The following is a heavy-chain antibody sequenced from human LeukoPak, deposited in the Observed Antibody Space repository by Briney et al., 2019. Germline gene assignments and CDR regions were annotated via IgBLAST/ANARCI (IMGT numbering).Heavy chain of an antibody. Sequence: GGSLRLSCEASGFPFSSYSMNWVRQAPGKGLEWVSYIRSSSTRIYYADSVKGRFTVSRDNAKNSMYLQMTSLRAEDTAVYYCARVNKPADYEYYGLDVWGQGTTVTVSS. V-gene: IGHV3-48*01. CDR3: ARVNKPADYEYYGLDV. CDR2: IRSSSTRI. J-gene: IGHJ6*02. D-gene: IGHD1/OR15-1a*01. CDR1: GFPFSSYS.